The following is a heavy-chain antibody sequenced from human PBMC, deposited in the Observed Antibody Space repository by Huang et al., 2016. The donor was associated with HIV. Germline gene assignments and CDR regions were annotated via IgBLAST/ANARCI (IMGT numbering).Heavy chain of an antibody. CDR2: ISYEGKTK. V-gene: IGHV3-30*18. D-gene: IGHD6-13*01. CDR3: AKGGSAAAVLDF. CDR1: GFTFSSYG. J-gene: IGHJ4*02. Sequence: QVQLVESGGGVVQPGRSLRISCAASGFTFSSYGMHWVRQAPGKGLEWVAVISYEGKTKYYADSEKGRFSISRDNSKTTVYLQLNSLRVEDTAVYYCAKGGSAAAVLDFWGQGTLVTVSS.